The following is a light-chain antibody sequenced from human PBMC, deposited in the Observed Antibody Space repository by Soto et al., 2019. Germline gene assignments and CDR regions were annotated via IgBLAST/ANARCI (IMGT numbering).Light chain of an antibody. CDR2: DVS. CDR3: SSYTSRSTLNVV. V-gene: IGLV2-14*01. J-gene: IGLJ2*01. CDR1: SSDVGGYNY. Sequence: HSALTQPASVSGSPGQSITISCTGTSSDVGGYNYVSWYQQHPGKAPKLMIYDVSNRPSGVSNRFSGSKSGNTASLTISGLQAEDEADYYCSSYTSRSTLNVVFGGGTMLTVL.